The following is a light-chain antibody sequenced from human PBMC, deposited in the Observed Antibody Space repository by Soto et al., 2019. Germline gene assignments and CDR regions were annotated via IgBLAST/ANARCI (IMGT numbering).Light chain of an antibody. Sequence: QSALTQPASVSGSLGQSITISCSGTSSDIGGNIYVSWYQQYPGKAPTLLFYEVNTRPSGVSNRFSASKAGNTASLNISGLQTEDEAYYYCSSYTISNMLLFGGGTTLTVL. CDR3: SSYTISNMLL. CDR2: EVN. J-gene: IGLJ3*02. CDR1: SSDIGGNIY. V-gene: IGLV2-14*01.